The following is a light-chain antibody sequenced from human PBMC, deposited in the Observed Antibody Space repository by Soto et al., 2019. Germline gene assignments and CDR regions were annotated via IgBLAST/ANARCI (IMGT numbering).Light chain of an antibody. V-gene: IGKV1-17*01. J-gene: IGKJ1*01. Sequence: DIQMTQSPSSLSASIGDRVTITCLSSQVITNDLGWYQQKPGKAPKRLIYAASTLQSGVPSRFSGSGSGTEFTLTISSLQPEDFATYYCLQHNTYPWTFGQGTKVDI. CDR1: QVITND. CDR3: LQHNTYPWT. CDR2: AAS.